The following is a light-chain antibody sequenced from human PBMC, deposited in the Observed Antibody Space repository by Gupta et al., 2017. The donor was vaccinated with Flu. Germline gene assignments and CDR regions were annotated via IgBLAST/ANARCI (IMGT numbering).Light chain of an antibody. CDR3: QSYDSSLSALYV. CDR2: GNT. J-gene: IGLJ1*01. Sequence: SSCTGSSSNSGAGYDGHCDQQLPGTAPKLLIYGNTNRPSGVPDRFSGSKSGTSASLAITGLQAEDEADYYCQSYDSSLSALYVFGTGTKVTVL. CDR1: SSNSGAGYD. V-gene: IGLV1-40*01.